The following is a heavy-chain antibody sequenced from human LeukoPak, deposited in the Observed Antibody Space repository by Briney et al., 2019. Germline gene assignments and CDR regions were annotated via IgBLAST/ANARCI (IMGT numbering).Heavy chain of an antibody. CDR2: IYHSGST. D-gene: IGHD3-22*01. CDR1: GGSISSYY. J-gene: IGHJ2*01. CDR3: ARGRLITLPHWYFHL. V-gene: IGHV4-59*12. Sequence: PSETLSLTCTVSGGSISSYYWSWIRQPPGKGLEWIGYIYHSGSTYYNPSLKSRVTISVDKSKNQFSLKLSSVTAADTAVYYCARGRLITLPHWYFHLWGRGTLVTVSS.